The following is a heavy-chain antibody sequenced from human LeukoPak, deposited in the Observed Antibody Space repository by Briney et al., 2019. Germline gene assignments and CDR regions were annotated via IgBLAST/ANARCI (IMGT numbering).Heavy chain of an antibody. D-gene: IGHD2-15*01. V-gene: IGHV4-4*07. CDR2: IYSSGSI. J-gene: IGHJ6*03. CDR1: GGSTSRHY. CDR3: ARDGYCSGGSCYTYTPYYYYYMDV. Sequence: SETLSLTCDVSGGSTSRHYWAWIRQPAGKGLEWIGRIYSSGSITYNPSLKSRVTISVDKSKNQFSLTLSSVTAADTAVYYCARDGYCSGGSCYTYTPYYYYYMDVWGKGTTVTVSS.